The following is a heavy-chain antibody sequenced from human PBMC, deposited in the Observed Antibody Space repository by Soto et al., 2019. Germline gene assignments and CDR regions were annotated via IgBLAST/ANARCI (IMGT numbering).Heavy chain of an antibody. Sequence: GGSLRLSCAASGFTFSSYGMHWVRQAPGKGLEWVAVIWYDGSNKYYADSVKGRFTISRDNSKNTLYLQMNSLRAEDTAVYYCAREYSSGWYGPDAFDRWGQGTMVTVSS. D-gene: IGHD6-19*01. V-gene: IGHV3-33*01. CDR3: AREYSSGWYGPDAFDR. J-gene: IGHJ3*02. CDR2: IWYDGSNK. CDR1: GFTFSSYG.